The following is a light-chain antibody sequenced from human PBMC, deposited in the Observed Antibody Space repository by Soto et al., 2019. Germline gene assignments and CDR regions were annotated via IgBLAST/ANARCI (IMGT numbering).Light chain of an antibody. Sequence: EVVLTQSPATLSLSPGEIATLSCRASQSVSTYLACYQQKPGQAPRLLIYDASNRATGIPARFSGSGSGTDFTLTINSLEPEDSAVYYCQQRSNWPPLTFGGGTKVEIK. CDR3: QQRSNWPPLT. CDR2: DAS. J-gene: IGKJ4*01. V-gene: IGKV3-11*01. CDR1: QSVSTY.